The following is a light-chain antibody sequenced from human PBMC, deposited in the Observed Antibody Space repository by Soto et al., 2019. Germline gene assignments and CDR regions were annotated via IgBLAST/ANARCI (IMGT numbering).Light chain of an antibody. J-gene: IGKJ2*01. CDR3: QQYNNWPPYT. V-gene: IGKV3-15*01. CDR1: QSVSSN. CDR2: GAS. Sequence: EIVMTQSPATLSLSPGERATLSCRASQSVSSNLAWYQQKPGQAPRLLIYGASTRATGIPARFSGSGSGTEFTLTISSLQYEDVAVYYCQQYNNWPPYTFGQGTKLEIK.